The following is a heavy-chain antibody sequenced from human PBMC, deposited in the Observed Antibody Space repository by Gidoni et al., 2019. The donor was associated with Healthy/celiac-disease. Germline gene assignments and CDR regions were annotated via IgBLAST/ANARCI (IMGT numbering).Heavy chain of an antibody. CDR1: GGSISSSNW. Sequence: QVQLQESGPGLVKPSGTLSLTCAVSGGSISSSNWWSWVRQPSGKGLEWIGEIYHSGSTNYNPSLKSRVTISVDKSKNQFSLKLSSVTAADTAVYYCARVGYGFGDPNGVWFDPWGQGTLVTVSS. V-gene: IGHV4-4*02. CDR3: ARVGYGFGDPNGVWFDP. D-gene: IGHD3-10*01. CDR2: IYHSGST. J-gene: IGHJ5*02.